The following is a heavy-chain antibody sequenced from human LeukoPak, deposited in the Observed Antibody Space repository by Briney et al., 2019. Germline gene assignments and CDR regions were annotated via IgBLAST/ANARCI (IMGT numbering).Heavy chain of an antibody. CDR3: ARGDDFSGDH. D-gene: IGHD1-1*01. Sequence: GGSLRLSCAASVFTFSNFWMSWVRQAPGRGLEWVANIHPEGNETYHVESVKGRFTISRDNARNLLFLQMNGLRVEDTAVYYCARGDDFSGDHWGQGTLVTVS. CDR1: VFTFSNFW. CDR2: IHPEGNET. V-gene: IGHV3-7*04. J-gene: IGHJ4*02.